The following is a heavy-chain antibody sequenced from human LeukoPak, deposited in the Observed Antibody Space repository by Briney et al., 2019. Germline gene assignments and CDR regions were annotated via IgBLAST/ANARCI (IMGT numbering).Heavy chain of an antibody. J-gene: IGHJ4*02. D-gene: IGHD5-24*01. CDR3: ARDGGDGYNFYY. Sequence: SETLSLTCAVYGGSFSGYYWSWIRQPPGKGLEWIGEINHSGSTNYNPSLKSRVTISVDTSKNQFPLKLSSVTAADTAVYYCARDGGDGYNFYYWGQGTLVTVSS. CDR1: GGSFSGYY. V-gene: IGHV4-34*01. CDR2: INHSGST.